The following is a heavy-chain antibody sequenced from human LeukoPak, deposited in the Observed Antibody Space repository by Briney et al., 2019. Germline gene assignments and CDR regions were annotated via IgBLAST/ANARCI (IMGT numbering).Heavy chain of an antibody. CDR1: GFTFSSYG. CDR3: AKSQYYYGSGSYPNANDY. J-gene: IGHJ4*02. Sequence: GRSLRLSCAASGFTFSSYGMHWVRQAPGKGLEWVAVISYDGSNKYYADSVKGRFTISRDNSKNTLYLQMNSLRAEDTAVYYCAKSQYYYGSGSYPNANDYWGQGTLSPSPQ. V-gene: IGHV3-30*18. D-gene: IGHD3-10*01. CDR2: ISYDGSNK.